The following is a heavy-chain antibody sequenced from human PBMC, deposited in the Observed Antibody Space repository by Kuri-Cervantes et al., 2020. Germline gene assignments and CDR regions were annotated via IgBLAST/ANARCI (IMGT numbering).Heavy chain of an antibody. Sequence: ASVKVSCKASGYTFTGYYTHWVRQAPGQGLEWMGWINPNSGGTNYAQKFQGWVTMTRDTSISTAYMELSRLRSDDTAVYYCAREVIAAAGMGFDPWGQGTLVTVSS. J-gene: IGHJ5*02. CDR3: AREVIAAAGMGFDP. D-gene: IGHD6-13*01. CDR2: INPNSGGT. CDR1: GYTFTGYY. V-gene: IGHV1-2*04.